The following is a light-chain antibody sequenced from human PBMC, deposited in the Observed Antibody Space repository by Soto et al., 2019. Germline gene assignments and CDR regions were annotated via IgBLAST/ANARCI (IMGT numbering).Light chain of an antibody. V-gene: IGLV2-14*01. J-gene: IGLJ2*01. CDR3: CSFEGRTPLVV. CDR1: TNDVGGYNY. CDR2: EVT. Sequence: QSVLTQPASVSGSPGQSITISCTGTTNDVGGYNYVSWYQQHPGKAPKLLIFEVTSRPSGVSDRFSGFKSGSTASLTISGLQADDEAEYYCCSFEGRTPLVVFGGGTKLTVL.